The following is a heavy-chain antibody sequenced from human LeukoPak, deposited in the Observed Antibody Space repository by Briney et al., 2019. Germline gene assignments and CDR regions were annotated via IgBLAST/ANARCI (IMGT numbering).Heavy chain of an antibody. Sequence: GGSLRLSCAASGFTFSDFAMIWVRQAPGKGLEWVANIKQDGSEKYYVDSVKGRFTISRDNAKNSLYLQMNSLRAEDTAVYYCARDRTDCSGGSCYLDAFDIWGQGTMVTVSS. V-gene: IGHV3-7*01. CDR3: ARDRTDCSGGSCYLDAFDI. CDR2: IKQDGSEK. CDR1: GFTFSDFA. J-gene: IGHJ3*02. D-gene: IGHD2-15*01.